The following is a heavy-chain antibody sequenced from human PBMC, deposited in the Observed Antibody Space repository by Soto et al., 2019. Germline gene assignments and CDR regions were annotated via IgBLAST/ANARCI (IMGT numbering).Heavy chain of an antibody. J-gene: IGHJ4*02. CDR3: ARHILRANFDY. CDR2: INHSGST. Sequence: SETLSLTCAVYGGSFSGYYWSWIRQPPGKGLEWIGEINHSGSTNYNPSLKSRVTISVDTSKNQFSLKLSSVTAADTAVYYCARHILRANFDYWGQGTLVTVSS. V-gene: IGHV4-34*01. CDR1: GGSFSGYY. D-gene: IGHD2-21*01.